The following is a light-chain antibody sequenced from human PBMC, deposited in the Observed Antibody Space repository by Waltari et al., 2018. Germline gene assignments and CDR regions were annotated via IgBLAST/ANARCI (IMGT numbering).Light chain of an antibody. CDR1: KSVLFSSNNEHY. J-gene: IGKJ2*03. CDR2: WAS. V-gene: IGKV4-1*01. Sequence: DIVMTQSPVSLAVSLGERATINCNSSKSVLFSSNNEHYLAWYQQKPGQPPKLLIYWASTRESGVPDRFSGSGSGTDFTLTISSLQAEDVAVYYCQQYYSIPRSFGQGTKLEIK. CDR3: QQYYSIPRS.